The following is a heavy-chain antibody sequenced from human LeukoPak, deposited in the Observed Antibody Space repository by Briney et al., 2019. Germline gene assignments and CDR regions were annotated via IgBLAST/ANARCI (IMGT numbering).Heavy chain of an antibody. CDR1: GFTFSSYE. Sequence: GGSLRLSCAASGFTFSSYEMNWVRQAPGKGLEWVSYISTTGSIIYYADSVKGRFTISRDNAKNSLFLRMNSLRAEDTAVYYCARDTGPEAFDFWGQGTMVTVSS. CDR2: ISTTGSII. D-gene: IGHD4-11*01. CDR3: ARDTGPEAFDF. V-gene: IGHV3-48*03. J-gene: IGHJ3*01.